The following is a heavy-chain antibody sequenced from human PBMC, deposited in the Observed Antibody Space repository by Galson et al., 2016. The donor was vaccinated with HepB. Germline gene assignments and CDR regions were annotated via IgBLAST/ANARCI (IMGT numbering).Heavy chain of an antibody. D-gene: IGHD5-12*01. J-gene: IGHJ6*04. CDR2: ISYDGTKQ. CDR1: GFIFSSYG. V-gene: IGHV3-30*03. CDR3: ARDQKYSGSDFYYAMDV. Sequence: SLRLSCAASGFIFSSYGMHWVRQAPGKGLEWVAVISYDGTKQYYTDSVKGRFTVSRDDSKNTLYLQMNTLRPEDTAVYYCARDQKYSGSDFYYAMDVWGKGATVTVSS.